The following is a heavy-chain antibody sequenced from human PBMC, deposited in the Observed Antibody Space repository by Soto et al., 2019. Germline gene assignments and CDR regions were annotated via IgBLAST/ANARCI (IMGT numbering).Heavy chain of an antibody. CDR3: ARALLGFSYGYGGYFDP. J-gene: IGHJ4*02. CDR2: ISYRGST. V-gene: IGHV4-34*01. Sequence: PSETLSLTCNVSGGSFHGYSWSWFRQTSGKGLEWIGDISYRGSTSYSPSLKSRLLISLDTSNNQFSLKVASVTPADTAVYYCARALLGFSYGYGGYFDPWGPGTLVTVYS. D-gene: IGHD3-16*01. CDR1: GGSFHGYS.